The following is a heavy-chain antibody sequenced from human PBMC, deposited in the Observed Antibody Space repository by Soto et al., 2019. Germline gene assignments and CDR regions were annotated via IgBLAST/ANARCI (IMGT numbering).Heavy chain of an antibody. D-gene: IGHD2-2*01. J-gene: IGHJ4*02. CDR2: ISKSDYT. CDR3: AREDSIIIPAVSDF. V-gene: IGHV3-21*01. CDR1: GFAFNNFG. Sequence: GGSLRLSCTVSGFAFNNFGINWVRQAPGKGLEWVSSISKSDYTYYSDSVKGRFAISRDNAKSSVSLQMNTLRVEDTAVYYCAREDSIIIPAVSDFWGQGTLVTVSS.